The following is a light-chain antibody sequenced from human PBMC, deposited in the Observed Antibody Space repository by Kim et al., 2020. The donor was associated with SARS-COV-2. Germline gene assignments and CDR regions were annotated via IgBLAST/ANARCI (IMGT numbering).Light chain of an antibody. V-gene: IGKV3-11*01. Sequence: EIVLTQSPATLSLSPGERATLSCRASQSVSSYLAWYQQKPGQAPRLLIYDTSNRATGIPARFSGSGSGTDFTLTISSLEPEDFAVYYCQRRGNFGPGTKVDIK. CDR2: DTS. J-gene: IGKJ3*01. CDR3: QRRGN. CDR1: QSVSSY.